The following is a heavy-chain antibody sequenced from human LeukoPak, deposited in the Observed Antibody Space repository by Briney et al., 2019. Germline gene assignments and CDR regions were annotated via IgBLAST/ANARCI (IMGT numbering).Heavy chain of an antibody. CDR2: ISGSGGST. J-gene: IGHJ6*02. Sequence: GGSLRLSCAASGFTFSSYAMGWVRQAPGKGLEWVSAISGSGGSTFYADSVKGRFTISRDNSKNTLYLQMNSLRAEDTAVYYCAKGLCSTSCYSVPDHVWGQGTTVTVSS. CDR3: AKGLCSTSCYSVPDHV. V-gene: IGHV3-23*01. CDR1: GFTFSSYA. D-gene: IGHD2-2*01.